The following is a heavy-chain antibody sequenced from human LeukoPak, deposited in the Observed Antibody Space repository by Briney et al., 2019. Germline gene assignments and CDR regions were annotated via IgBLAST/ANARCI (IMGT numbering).Heavy chain of an antibody. CDR1: GFTFSSYA. CDR3: TRDPGEQPYYYNYYMDV. V-gene: IGHV3-23*01. CDR2: ISGSGGTT. D-gene: IGHD3-16*01. Sequence: GGSLRLSCAASGFTFSSYAVRWVRQPPGKGLECVSVISGSGGTTYYADSVKGRFTISRDNSKDTLYLQMNSLRAEDTAIYFCTRDPGEQPYYYNYYMDVWGKGTTVTVSS. J-gene: IGHJ6*03.